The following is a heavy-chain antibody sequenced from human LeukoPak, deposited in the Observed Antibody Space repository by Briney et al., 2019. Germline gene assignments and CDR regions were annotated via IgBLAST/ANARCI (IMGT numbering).Heavy chain of an antibody. CDR3: ARDVGATTSYFDY. CDR2: IYYTGST. CDR1: GGSISSSH. J-gene: IGHJ4*02. V-gene: IGHV4-59*01. D-gene: IGHD1-26*01. Sequence: SETLSLTCSVSGGSISSSHWNWIRQPPGKGLEWIGYIYYTGSTNYNPSLKSRVTIPLDTSKNQFSLRLSSVTAADTAVYYCARDVGATTSYFDYWGQGTLVTVSS.